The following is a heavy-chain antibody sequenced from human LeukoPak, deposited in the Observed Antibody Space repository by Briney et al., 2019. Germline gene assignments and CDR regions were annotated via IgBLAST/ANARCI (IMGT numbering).Heavy chain of an antibody. CDR2: INPNSGGT. D-gene: IGHD4-17*01. J-gene: IGHJ3*02. V-gene: IGHV1-2*02. Sequence: ASVKVSCKASGYTFTGYYMHWVRQAPGQGLEWMGWINPNSGGTNYAQKFQGRVTMTRDTSISTAYMELSRLRSDDTAVYYCATDLEVTKSLGAFDIWGQGTVVTVSS. CDR3: ATDLEVTKSLGAFDI. CDR1: GYTFTGYY.